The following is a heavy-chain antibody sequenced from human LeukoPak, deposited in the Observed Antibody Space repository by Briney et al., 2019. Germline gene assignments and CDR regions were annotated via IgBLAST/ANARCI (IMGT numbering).Heavy chain of an antibody. CDR1: GGTFSSYA. D-gene: IGHD1-26*01. J-gene: IGHJ3*02. CDR3: ARGSLVGAKGAFDI. V-gene: IGHV1-69*06. Sequence: SVKVSCKASGGTFSSYAISWVRQAPGQGLEWMGGIIPIFGTANYAQKFQGRVTITADKSTSTAYMELSSLRSEDTAVYYCARGSLVGAKGAFDIWGQGTMVTVSS. CDR2: IIPIFGTA.